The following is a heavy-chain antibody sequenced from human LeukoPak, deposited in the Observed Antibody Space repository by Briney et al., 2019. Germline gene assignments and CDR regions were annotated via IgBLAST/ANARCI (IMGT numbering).Heavy chain of an antibody. Sequence: ASVKVSCKTSGYTFSDYYMHWVRQAPGQGLEWMGWINPDSGGTTYAQKFQGRVTMTRDTSITTAYMELSSLRSDDTAVYYCARDDNSAWLSFDSWGQGTLVTVSS. CDR2: INPDSGGT. J-gene: IGHJ4*02. CDR1: GYTFSDYY. CDR3: ARDDNSAWLSFDS. D-gene: IGHD6-19*01. V-gene: IGHV1-2*02.